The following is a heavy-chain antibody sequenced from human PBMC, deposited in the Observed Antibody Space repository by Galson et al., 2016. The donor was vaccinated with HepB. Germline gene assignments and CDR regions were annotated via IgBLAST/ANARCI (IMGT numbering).Heavy chain of an antibody. D-gene: IGHD6-13*01. CDR1: GGTLRNYC. J-gene: IGHJ6*02. Sequence: SVKVSCTASGGTLRNYCLSWLRQAPGKGLEWMASLIPVLSMTTYTQNFQGRVTITADRSTNIGYMELSSLRSEDTAVYYCATGRIVVAGTSNYYAADIWGQGTTVTVSS. V-gene: IGHV1-69*02. CDR2: LIPVLSMT. CDR3: ATGRIVVAGTSNYYAADI.